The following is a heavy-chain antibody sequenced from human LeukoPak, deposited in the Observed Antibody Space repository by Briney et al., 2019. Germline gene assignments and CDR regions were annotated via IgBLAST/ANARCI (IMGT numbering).Heavy chain of an antibody. V-gene: IGHV1-2*02. Sequence: ASVKVSCKASGYTFTGYYMHWVRQAPGQGLEWMGWINPNSGGTNYAQKFQGRVTMTRDTSISTAYMELSRLRSDDTPVYYCARARRDIVVRFDYWGQGTLVTVPS. CDR2: INPNSGGT. D-gene: IGHD2-2*01. CDR3: ARARRDIVVRFDY. CDR1: GYTFTGYY. J-gene: IGHJ4*02.